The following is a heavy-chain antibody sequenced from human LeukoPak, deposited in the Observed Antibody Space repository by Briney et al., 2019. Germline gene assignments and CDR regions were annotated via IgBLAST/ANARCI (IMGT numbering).Heavy chain of an antibody. V-gene: IGHV4-39*07. CDR2: IYYSGST. CDR3: ARRNGYSGSQGHFDY. Sequence: SETLSLTCTVSGGSISSSGYYWGWIRQPPGKGLEWIGSIYYSGSTYYNPSLKSRVTISVDTSKNQFSLKLSSVTAADTAVYYCARRNGYSGSQGHFDYWGQGTLVTVSS. J-gene: IGHJ4*02. D-gene: IGHD1-26*01. CDR1: GGSISSSGYY.